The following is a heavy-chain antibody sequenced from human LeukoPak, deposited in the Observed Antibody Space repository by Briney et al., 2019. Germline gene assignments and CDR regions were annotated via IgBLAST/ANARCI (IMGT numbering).Heavy chain of an antibody. J-gene: IGHJ4*02. D-gene: IGHD4-11*01. CDR3: ARSVPDYTRFDY. CDR1: GFTFSDYA. CDR2: FKTKYSQV. V-gene: IGHV3-23*05. Sequence: PGGSLRLSCVASGFTFSDYAMNWVRQAPGKGLEWVSTFKTKYSQVYYAESVRGRFTISTDNSGKTVYLQMNSLRAEDTALYYCARSVPDYTRFDYWGQGALVTVSS.